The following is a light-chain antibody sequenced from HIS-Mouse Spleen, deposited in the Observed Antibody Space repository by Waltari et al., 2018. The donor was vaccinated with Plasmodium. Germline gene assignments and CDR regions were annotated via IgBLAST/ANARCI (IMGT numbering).Light chain of an antibody. V-gene: IGKV3-15*01. CDR2: GAS. CDR3: QQYNNWSFT. J-gene: IGKJ3*01. CDR1: QSVSSN. Sequence: EIVMTQSPATLSVSPGERATLSCSDSQSVSSNLPWYQQKPGQAPRLLIYGASTRATGIPARFSGSGSGTEFTLTISSLQSEDFAVYYCQQYNNWSFTFGPGTKVDIK.